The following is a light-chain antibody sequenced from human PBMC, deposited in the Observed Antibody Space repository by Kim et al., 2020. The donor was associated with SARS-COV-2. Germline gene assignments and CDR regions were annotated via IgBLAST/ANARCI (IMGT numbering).Light chain of an antibody. CDR1: SNDVGDNKF. Sequence: PGQSVTISCSGTSNDVGDNKFVSWYQQHPGKAPKVLIYEVTQRPSGVPDRFSGSKSGNTASLTVSGLRPQDEADYYCSSYAGSRFVFGTGTKVTVL. J-gene: IGLJ1*01. CDR2: EVT. CDR3: SSYAGSRFV. V-gene: IGLV2-8*01.